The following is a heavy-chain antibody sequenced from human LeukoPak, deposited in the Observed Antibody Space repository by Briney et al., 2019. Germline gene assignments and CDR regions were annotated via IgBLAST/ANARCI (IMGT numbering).Heavy chain of an antibody. V-gene: IGHV4-39*02. D-gene: IGHD1-1*01. CDR1: GGSVTSGSYH. J-gene: IGHJ4*02. Sequence: PSDTLSLTCTVSGGSVTSGSYHWAWIRQPPGKGLEWDGRITYNGKTHYRPSLRSRVTLSLDTSESAFSLRLNSVTAADTAVYYYARRLSEHRMSPNCYFHYWGQGILVTVSS. CDR3: ARRLSEHRMSPNCYFHY. CDR2: ITYNGKT.